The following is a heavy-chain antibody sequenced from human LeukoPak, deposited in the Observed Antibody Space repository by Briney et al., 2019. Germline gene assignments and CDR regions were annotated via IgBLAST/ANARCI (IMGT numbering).Heavy chain of an antibody. CDR1: GYTFTSYD. D-gene: IGHD6-13*01. J-gene: IGHJ3*02. V-gene: IGHV1-2*02. CDR3: ARSGYSSSWYSSNAFDI. CDR2: INPNSGGT. Sequence: ASVKVSCKASGYTFTSYDINWVRQAPGQGLEWMGWINPNSGGTNYAQKFQGRVTMTRDTSISTAYMELSRLRSDDTAVYYCARSGYSSSWYSSNAFDIWGQGTMVTVSS.